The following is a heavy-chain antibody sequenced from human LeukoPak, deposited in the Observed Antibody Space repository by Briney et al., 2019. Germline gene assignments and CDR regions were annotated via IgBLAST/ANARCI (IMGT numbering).Heavy chain of an antibody. J-gene: IGHJ2*01. D-gene: IGHD3-22*01. CDR1: GCTFSSYA. V-gene: IGHV1-69*05. Sequence: GASVKVSCKASGCTFSSYAISWVRQAPGQGLEWMGGIIPIFGTTNYAQKFQGRVTITTDNSTSTAYMELSSLRSEDTAVYYCARRGGMRVGYYDSSGRDWYFDLWGRGTLVTVSS. CDR2: IIPIFGTT. CDR3: ARRGGMRVGYYDSSGRDWYFDL.